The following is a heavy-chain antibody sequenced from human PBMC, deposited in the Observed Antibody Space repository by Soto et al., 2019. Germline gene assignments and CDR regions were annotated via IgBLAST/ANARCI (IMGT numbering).Heavy chain of an antibody. CDR3: AKDQGSSWYEIDY. CDR1: GFTFSSYG. D-gene: IGHD6-13*01. CDR2: ISYDGSNK. V-gene: IGHV3-30*18. Sequence: GGSLRLSCAASGFTFSSYGMHWVRQAPGKGLEWVSVISYDGSNKYYADSVKGRFTISRDNSKNTLYLQMNSLRAEDTAVYYCAKDQGSSWYEIDYWGQGTLVTVSS. J-gene: IGHJ4*02.